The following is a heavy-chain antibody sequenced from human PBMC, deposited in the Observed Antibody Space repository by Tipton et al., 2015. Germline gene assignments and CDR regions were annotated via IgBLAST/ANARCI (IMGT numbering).Heavy chain of an antibody. CDR2: IYYSGST. CDR3: ARGDDILAYLYFDL. CDR1: GGSVNSDNYF. D-gene: IGHD3-9*01. Sequence: TLSLTCTVSGGSVNSDNYFWSWIRRHPGKGLEWIGYIYYSGSTYFNPSLKSRFIISEDTSKNQFSLTVFSVTAADTAVYYCARGDDILAYLYFDLWGRGTLVSVSS. V-gene: IGHV4-30-4*01. J-gene: IGHJ2*01.